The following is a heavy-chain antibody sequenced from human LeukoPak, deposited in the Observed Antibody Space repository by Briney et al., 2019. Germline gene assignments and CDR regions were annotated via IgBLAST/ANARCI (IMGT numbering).Heavy chain of an antibody. V-gene: IGHV1-46*01. CDR1: GYTFTSYY. CDR2: INPSGGST. Sequence: GASVTVSFKASGYTFTSYYMHWVRQAPGQGLEWMGIINPSGGSTSYAQKFQGRVTMTRDTSTSTVYMELSSLRSEDTAVYYCARDLPHCSGGSCYASYYFDYWGQGTLVTVSS. D-gene: IGHD2-15*01. CDR3: ARDLPHCSGGSCYASYYFDY. J-gene: IGHJ4*02.